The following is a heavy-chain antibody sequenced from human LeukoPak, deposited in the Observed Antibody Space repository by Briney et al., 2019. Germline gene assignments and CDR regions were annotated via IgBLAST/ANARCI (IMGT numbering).Heavy chain of an antibody. D-gene: IGHD3-10*01. CDR1: SDSITSSSYL. CDR2: IYSNGHI. J-gene: IGHJ4*02. V-gene: IGHV4-39*01. CDR3: ARRHYGSGNIDS. Sequence: PSETLSLTCSVSSDSITSSSYLWVWVRQPPGKGLEWIGDIYSNGHISYNPSLKSRAAISVDTPKNQFSLNLSSVTAADTAVYYCARRHYGSGNIDSWGQGTLVTVSS.